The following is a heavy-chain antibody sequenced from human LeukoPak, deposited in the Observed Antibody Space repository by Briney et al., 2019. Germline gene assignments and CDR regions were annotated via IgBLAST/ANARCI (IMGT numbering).Heavy chain of an antibody. V-gene: IGHV1-18*01. Sequence: ASVKVSCKASGYTFTSYGISWVRQAPGQGLEWMGWISAYNGNTNYAQKLQGRVTMTTDTSTSTAYMELRSLRSDDTAVYYCARDPLLLTMAAGTTTISREFDPWGQGTLVTVSS. CDR2: ISAYNGNT. D-gene: IGHD6-13*01. J-gene: IGHJ5*02. CDR3: ARDPLLLTMAAGTTTISREFDP. CDR1: GYTFTSYG.